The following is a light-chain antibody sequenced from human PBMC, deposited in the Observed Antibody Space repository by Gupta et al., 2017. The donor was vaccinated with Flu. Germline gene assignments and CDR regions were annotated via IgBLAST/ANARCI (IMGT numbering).Light chain of an antibody. V-gene: IGKV3-20*01. CDR1: QSVSSTY. Sequence: EIVLTQSPGTLSLSPAERATLSCRASQSVSSTYLAWYQQKPGQAPRLLIYGTTSRATGIPDRFSGSGSGTDFTLTISRLEPEDFALYYCQQYGSSPWTFGQGTKVEIK. J-gene: IGKJ1*01. CDR2: GTT. CDR3: QQYGSSPWT.